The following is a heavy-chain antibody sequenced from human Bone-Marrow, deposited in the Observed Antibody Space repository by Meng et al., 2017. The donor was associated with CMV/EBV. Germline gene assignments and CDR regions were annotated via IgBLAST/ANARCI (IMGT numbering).Heavy chain of an antibody. J-gene: IGHJ6*02. V-gene: IGHV3-30*02. D-gene: IGHD2-21*01. Sequence: GESLKISCAASGFTFSSYGMHWVRQAPGKGLEWVAFIRYDGSNKYYADSVKGRFTISRDNSKNTLYLQMNSLRAEDTAVYYCAKSGVAILNYWGQGTTVTVSS. CDR1: GFTFSSYG. CDR3: AKSGVAILNY. CDR2: IRYDGSNK.